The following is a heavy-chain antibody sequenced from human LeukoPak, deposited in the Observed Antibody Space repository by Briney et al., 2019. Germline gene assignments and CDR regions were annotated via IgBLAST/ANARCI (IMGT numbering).Heavy chain of an antibody. CDR2: ISWNSGSI. V-gene: IGHV3-9*01. D-gene: IGHD3-22*01. J-gene: IGHJ4*02. Sequence: PGRSLRLSCTASGFTFDDYAIHWVRQAPGKGLEWVSGISWNSGSIGYADSVKGRFTISRDNAKNSLYLQMNSLIAEGTALYYCAKDRTVYDSSGLDYWGQGTLVTVSS. CDR1: GFTFDDYA. CDR3: AKDRTVYDSSGLDY.